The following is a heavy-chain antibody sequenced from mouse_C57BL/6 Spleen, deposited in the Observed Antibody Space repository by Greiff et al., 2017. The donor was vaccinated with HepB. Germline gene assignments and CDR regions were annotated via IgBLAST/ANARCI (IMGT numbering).Heavy chain of an antibody. CDR2: IYPGDGDT. J-gene: IGHJ2*01. CDR3: ARVTTVVENYFDY. D-gene: IGHD1-1*01. Sequence: QVQLQQSGAELVKPGASVKISCKASGYAFSSYWMNWVKQRPGKGLEWIGQIYPGDGDTNYNGKFKGKATLTADKSSSPAYMQLSSLTSEDSAVYFCARVTTVVENYFDYWGQGTTLTVSS. CDR1: GYAFSSYW. V-gene: IGHV1-80*01.